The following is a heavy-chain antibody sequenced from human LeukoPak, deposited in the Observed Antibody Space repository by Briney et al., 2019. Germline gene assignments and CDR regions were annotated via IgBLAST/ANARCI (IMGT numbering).Heavy chain of an antibody. J-gene: IGHJ3*02. V-gene: IGHV4-4*02. CDR1: GSSISSSHW. CDR2: IYYSGST. CDR3: ARVGRNYDFWSGYYLAFDI. Sequence: SETLSLTCAVSGSSISSSHWWTWVRQPPGKGLEWIGSIYYSGSTYYNPSLKSRVTISVDTSKNQFSLKLNAVTAADTAVYYCARVGRNYDFWSGYYLAFDIWGQGTMVTVSS. D-gene: IGHD3-3*01.